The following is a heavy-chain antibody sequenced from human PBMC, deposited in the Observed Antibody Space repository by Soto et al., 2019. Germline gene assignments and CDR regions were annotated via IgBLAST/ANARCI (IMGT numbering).Heavy chain of an antibody. CDR2: ISGSGGST. Sequence: GGSLRLSCAASGFTFSSYAMSWVRQAPGKGLEWVSAISGSGGSTYYADSVEGRFTISRDNSKNTLYLQMNSLRAEDTAVYYYAKDKVREQQLVSDYWGQGTLVTSPQ. CDR1: GFTFSSYA. CDR3: AKDKVREQQLVSDY. J-gene: IGHJ4*02. V-gene: IGHV3-23*01. D-gene: IGHD6-6*01.